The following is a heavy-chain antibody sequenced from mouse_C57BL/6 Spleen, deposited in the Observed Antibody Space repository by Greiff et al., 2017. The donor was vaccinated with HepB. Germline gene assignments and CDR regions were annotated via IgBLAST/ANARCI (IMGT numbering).Heavy chain of an antibody. J-gene: IGHJ2*01. V-gene: IGHV1-50*01. CDR1: GYTFTSYW. CDR2: IDPSDSYT. Sequence: VQLQQPGAELVKPGASVKLSCKASGYTFTSYWMQWVKQRPGQGLEWIGEIDPSDSYTNYNQKFKGKATLTVDTSSSTAYMQLSSLTSEDSAVYYCERRMYYFDYWGQGTTLTVSS. CDR3: ERRMYYFDY.